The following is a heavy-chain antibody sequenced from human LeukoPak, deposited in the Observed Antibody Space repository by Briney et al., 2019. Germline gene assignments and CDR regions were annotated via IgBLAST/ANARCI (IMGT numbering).Heavy chain of an antibody. CDR2: ISSSSSYT. V-gene: IGHV3-11*03. CDR1: GFTFSDYY. J-gene: IGHJ4*02. CDR3: ARHRWYEGELDY. D-gene: IGHD2-15*01. Sequence: GGSLRLSCAASGFTFSDYYMSWIRQAPGKGLEWVSYISSSSSYTNYADSVKGRFTISRDNAKNSLYLQMNSLRAEDTAVYYCARHRWYEGELDYWGQGTLVTVSS.